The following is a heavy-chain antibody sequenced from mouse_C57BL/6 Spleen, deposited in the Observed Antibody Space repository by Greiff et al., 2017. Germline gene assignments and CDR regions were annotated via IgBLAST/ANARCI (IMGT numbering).Heavy chain of an antibody. V-gene: IGHV1-76*01. CDR3: ARNYYGSSFLDY. D-gene: IGHD1-1*01. J-gene: IGHJ2*01. CDR1: GYTFTDYY. CDR2: IYPGSGNT. Sequence: QVQLQQSGAELVRPGASVKLSCKASGYTFTDYYITWVKQRPGQGLEWIARIYPGSGNTYYNEKLKGKATLTAEQSSSTAYMQSSSLTSEDSAVYFCARNYYGSSFLDYWGQGTTLTVSS.